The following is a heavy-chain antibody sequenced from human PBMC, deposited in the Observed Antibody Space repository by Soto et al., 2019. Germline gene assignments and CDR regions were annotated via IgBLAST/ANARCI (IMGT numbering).Heavy chain of an antibody. CDR3: ARTGVRVDY. CDR1: GYSISSSNW. J-gene: IGHJ4*02. D-gene: IGHD3-10*01. CDR2: IYYSGTT. Sequence: SETLSLTCAVSGYSISSSNWWGWTRQPPGKGLEWIGYIYYSGTTYYNPSLKSRVTISVDRSKNQFSLKLSSVTAADTAVYYCARTGVRVDYWGQGTLVTVSS. V-gene: IGHV4-28*01.